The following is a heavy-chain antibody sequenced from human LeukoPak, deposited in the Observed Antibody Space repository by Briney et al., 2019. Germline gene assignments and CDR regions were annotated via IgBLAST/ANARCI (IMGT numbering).Heavy chain of an antibody. D-gene: IGHD6-13*01. CDR3: ARAVPGRYSSSWAYYYYYYMDV. Sequence: PSETLSLTCAVYGGSFSGYYWSWIRQPPGKGLEWIGEINHSGSTNHNPSLKSRVTISVDTSKNQFSLKLSSVTAADTAVYYCARAVPGRYSSSWAYYYYYYMDVWGKGTTVTISS. CDR2: INHSGST. J-gene: IGHJ6*03. CDR1: GGSFSGYY. V-gene: IGHV4-34*01.